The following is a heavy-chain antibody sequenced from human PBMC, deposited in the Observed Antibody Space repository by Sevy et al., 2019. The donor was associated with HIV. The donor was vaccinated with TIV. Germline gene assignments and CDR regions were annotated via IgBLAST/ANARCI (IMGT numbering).Heavy chain of an antibody. Sequence: GGSLRLSCAASGFTVSSNYMSWVRQAPGKGLEWVSVIYSGGSTYYADSVNGRFTISRDNSKNTLYLQMNSLRAEDTAVYYCARGSNLNWYDVGYYYGMDVWGQGTTVTVSS. D-gene: IGHD1-20*01. J-gene: IGHJ6*02. CDR2: IYSGGST. V-gene: IGHV3-53*01. CDR1: GFTVSSNY. CDR3: ARGSNLNWYDVGYYYGMDV.